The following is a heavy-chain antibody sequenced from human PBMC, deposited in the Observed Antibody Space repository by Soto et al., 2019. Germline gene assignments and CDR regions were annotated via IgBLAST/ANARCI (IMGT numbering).Heavy chain of an antibody. CDR2: IYYSGRT. D-gene: IGHD4-17*01. Sequence: SETLSLTCTVSGGSIRDYFWTWIRQPPGKGLEWIGYIYYSGRTNYNPSLKSRVCISVDMSKNHFSLQLRSVTAADTAVYYCARVGGDDFGDSGGFDYWGQGTLVTVSS. CDR3: ARVGGDDFGDSGGFDY. V-gene: IGHV4-59*01. J-gene: IGHJ4*02. CDR1: GGSIRDYF.